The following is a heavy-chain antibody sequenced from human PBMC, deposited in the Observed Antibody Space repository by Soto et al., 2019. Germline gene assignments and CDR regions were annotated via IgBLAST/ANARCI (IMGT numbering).Heavy chain of an antibody. D-gene: IGHD1-1*01. CDR1: GFMFTNHG. CDR3: VRGENWSDEASDD. Sequence: QVQLVESGGGVVQPGRSLRLSCAASGFMFTNHGMHWVRQAPGKGLEWVAVIWSDGNKRYYADSVKGRFTVSRDTSNNTLYLQMNNLRAEDTAIDYCVRGENWSDEASDDWGQGTLVTVSS. J-gene: IGHJ4*02. V-gene: IGHV3-33*01. CDR2: IWSDGNKR.